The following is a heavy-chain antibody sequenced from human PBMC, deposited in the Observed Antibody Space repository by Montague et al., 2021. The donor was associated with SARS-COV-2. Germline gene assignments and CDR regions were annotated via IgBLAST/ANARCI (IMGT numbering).Heavy chain of an antibody. J-gene: IGHJ6*02. Sequence: SLRLSFAASGFTFSSYSMNWVRQAPGKGLEWVSSISSSSSYIYYADSVKGRFTISRDNAKNSLYLQMNSLRAEDTAVYYCARGPYSSDQLFHYYYGMDVWGQGTTVTVSS. CDR3: ARGPYSSDQLFHYYYGMDV. V-gene: IGHV3-21*01. CDR2: ISSSSSYI. CDR1: GFTFSSYS. D-gene: IGHD6-19*01.